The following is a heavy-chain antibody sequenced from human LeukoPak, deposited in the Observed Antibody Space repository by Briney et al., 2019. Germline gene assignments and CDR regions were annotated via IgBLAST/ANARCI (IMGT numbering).Heavy chain of an antibody. CDR1: GFTFGDYA. V-gene: IGHV3-21*01. CDR2: ISSSSSYI. CDR3: ARDREDFWSGFFWFDP. D-gene: IGHD3-3*01. J-gene: IGHJ5*02. Sequence: GGSLRLSCTASGFTFGDYAMSWFRQAPGKGLEWVSSISSSSSYIYYADSVKGRFTISRDNAKNSLYLQMSSLRAEDTAVYYCARDREDFWSGFFWFDPWGQGTLVTVSS.